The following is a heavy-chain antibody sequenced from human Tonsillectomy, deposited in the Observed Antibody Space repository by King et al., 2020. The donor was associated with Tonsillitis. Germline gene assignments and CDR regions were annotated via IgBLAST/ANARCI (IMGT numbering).Heavy chain of an antibody. CDR2: FGTAGDT. CDR1: GFTFSSYD. J-gene: IGHJ6*02. CDR3: ARAESSGWYGRGRVDV. D-gene: IGHD6-19*01. Sequence: VQLVEFGGGLVQPGGSLRLSCAASGFTFSSYDMHWVRQATGKGLEWVSAFGTAGDTYYPGSVKGRFTISRENAKNSSYLQMNSLRAGDTAVYCCARAESSGWYGRGRVDVWGQGTTVTVSS. V-gene: IGHV3-13*01.